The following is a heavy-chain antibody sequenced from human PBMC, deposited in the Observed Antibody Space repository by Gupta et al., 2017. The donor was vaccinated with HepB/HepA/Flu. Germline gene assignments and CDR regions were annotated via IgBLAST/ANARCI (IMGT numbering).Heavy chain of an antibody. J-gene: IGHJ6*02. CDR3: ARVQIHIPYSSSWISQGNYGMDV. Sequence: QVQLVQSGAEVKKPGASVKVSCKASGYTFTGHYMHWVRQAPGQGLEWMGWINPNSGGTNYAQKFQGWVTMTRDTSISTAYMELSRLRSDDTAVYYCARVQIHIPYSSSWISQGNYGMDVWGQGTTVTVSS. D-gene: IGHD6-13*01. V-gene: IGHV1-2*04. CDR2: INPNSGGT. CDR1: GYTFTGHY.